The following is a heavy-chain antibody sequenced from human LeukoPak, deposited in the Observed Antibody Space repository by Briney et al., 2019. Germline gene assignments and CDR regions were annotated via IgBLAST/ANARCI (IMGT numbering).Heavy chain of an antibody. CDR1: GGSFSGYY. D-gene: IGHD1-26*01. Sequence: SETLSLTCAVYGGSFSGYYWSWIRQPPGKGLEWIGEINHSGNTNYNPSLKSRVTISVDTSKNQFSLKLSSVTAADTAVYYCARLPGIEGTYYYMDVWGKGTTVTVSS. CDR3: ARLPGIEGTYYYMDV. V-gene: IGHV4-34*01. CDR2: INHSGNT. J-gene: IGHJ6*03.